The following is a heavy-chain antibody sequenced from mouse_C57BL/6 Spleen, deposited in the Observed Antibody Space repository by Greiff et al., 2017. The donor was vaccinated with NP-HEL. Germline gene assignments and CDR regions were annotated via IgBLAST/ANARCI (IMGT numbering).Heavy chain of an antibody. V-gene: IGHV14-2*01. CDR1: GFNIKDYY. D-gene: IGHD2-1*01. Sequence: EVMLVESGAELVKPGASVKLSCTASGFNIKDYYMHWVKQRTEQGLEWIGRIDPEDGETKYAPKFQGKATITADTSSNTAYLQLSSLTSEDTAVYYCATIYYGNYDFDYWGQGTTLTVSS. CDR3: ATIYYGNYDFDY. CDR2: IDPEDGET. J-gene: IGHJ2*01.